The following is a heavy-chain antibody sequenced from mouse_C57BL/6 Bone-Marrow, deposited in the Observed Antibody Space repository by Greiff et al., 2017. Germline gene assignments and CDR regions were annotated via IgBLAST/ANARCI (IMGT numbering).Heavy chain of an antibody. CDR1: GYAFTNYL. Sequence: MQLQQSGAELVRPGTSVKVSCKASGYAFTNYLIEWVKQRPGQGLEWIGVINPGSGGTTYNEKFKGKATLTADKSSSTAYMQLSSLTSEDSAVYFCARDYDYDGAYWGQGTLVTVSA. CDR3: ARDYDYDGAY. CDR2: INPGSGGT. V-gene: IGHV1-54*01. D-gene: IGHD2-4*01. J-gene: IGHJ3*01.